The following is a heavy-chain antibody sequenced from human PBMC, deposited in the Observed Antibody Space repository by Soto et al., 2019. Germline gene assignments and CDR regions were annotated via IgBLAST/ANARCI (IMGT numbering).Heavy chain of an antibody. D-gene: IGHD1-1*01. V-gene: IGHV3-74*01. CDR2: INTAGTIT. Sequence: EVQLVESGGGLVQPGGSLRLSCAASGFTFNNFWMHWVRQAPGTGLVWVSRINTAGTITSYADSVKGRFSISRDNAKNTVYLQMTSLRDDDTAVYYCARDLTSLGTPGDDFDYWGQGTLVTVSS. CDR3: ARDLTSLGTPGDDFDY. J-gene: IGHJ4*02. CDR1: GFTFNNFW.